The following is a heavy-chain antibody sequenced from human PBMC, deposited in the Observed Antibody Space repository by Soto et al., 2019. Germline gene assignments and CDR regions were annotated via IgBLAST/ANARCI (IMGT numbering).Heavy chain of an antibody. CDR2: LYDLDGS. CDR1: GFTISGKKY. J-gene: IGHJ3*01. D-gene: IGHD1-1*01. CDR3: ATWHEREHAYDV. V-gene: IGHV3-53*01. Sequence: DVQLVESGGGLIQPGESLRLSCAAFGFTISGKKYVAWVRQAPGKGLEWVSALYDLDGSFYAASVKGRFTTSSDSSKTTVYLQMNDLRPDDTAVYYCATWHEREHAYDVWGQGTTVTLSS.